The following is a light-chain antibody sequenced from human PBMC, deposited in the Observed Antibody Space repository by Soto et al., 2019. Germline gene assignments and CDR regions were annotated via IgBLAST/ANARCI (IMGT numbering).Light chain of an antibody. Sequence: DIVMTQSPDSLVVSLGERATINCKSSQSVLYSSNNKTYLAWYQQKRGQPPKLLIHWAFIREAGVPDRFSGGGSGTDFTLTISSLQSEDVAVYYCQEYYSFPTFGQGTKVEIK. CDR2: WAF. CDR3: QEYYSFPT. V-gene: IGKV4-1*01. J-gene: IGKJ1*01. CDR1: QSVLYSSNNKTY.